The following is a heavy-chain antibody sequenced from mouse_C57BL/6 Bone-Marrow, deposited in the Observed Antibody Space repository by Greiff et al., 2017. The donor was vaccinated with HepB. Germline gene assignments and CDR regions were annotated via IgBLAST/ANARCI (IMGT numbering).Heavy chain of an antibody. J-gene: IGHJ1*03. V-gene: IGHV1-78*01. Sequence: QVQLQQSDAELVKPGASVKISCKVSGYTFTDHTIHWMKQRPEQGLEWIGYIYPRDGSTKYNEKFKGKATLTADKSSSTAYMQLNSLTSEDSAVYFCARGGFITTVVATDWYFDVWGTGTTVTVSS. D-gene: IGHD1-1*01. CDR2: IYPRDGST. CDR3: ARGGFITTVVATDWYFDV. CDR1: GYTFTDHT.